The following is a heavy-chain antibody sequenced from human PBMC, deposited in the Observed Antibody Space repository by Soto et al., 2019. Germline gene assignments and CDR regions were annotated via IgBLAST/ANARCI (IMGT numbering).Heavy chain of an antibody. J-gene: IGHJ4*02. D-gene: IGHD6-6*01. CDR2: ISAYNGNT. CDR3: ARDRRRREQLVWSDY. CDR1: GYTFTSYA. V-gene: IGHV1-18*01. Sequence: ASVKVSCKASGYTFTSYAMHWVRQAPGQRLEWMGWISAYNGNTNYAQKLQGRVTMTTDTSTSTAYMELRSLRSDDTAVYYCARDRRRREQLVWSDYWGQGTLVTVSS.